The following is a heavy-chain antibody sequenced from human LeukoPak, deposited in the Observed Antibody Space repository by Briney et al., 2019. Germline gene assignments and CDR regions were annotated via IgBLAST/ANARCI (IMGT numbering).Heavy chain of an antibody. Sequence: SETLSLTCTVSGASISPYFWSWIRQPPGKGLQWIGYTYYSGSTNYNPSLKSRVTISVDTSKNQFSLNLNSVTAADTAVYYCARYGEYSFDFWGQGTLVTVSS. CDR1: GASISPYF. D-gene: IGHD4-17*01. CDR2: TYYSGST. CDR3: ARYGEYSFDF. J-gene: IGHJ4*02. V-gene: IGHV4-59*08.